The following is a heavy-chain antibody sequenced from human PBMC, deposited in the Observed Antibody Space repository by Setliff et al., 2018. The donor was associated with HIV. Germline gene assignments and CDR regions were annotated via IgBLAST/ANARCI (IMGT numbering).Heavy chain of an antibody. D-gene: IGHD3-16*01. Sequence: PSETLSLTCTVSGGSISSYYWSWIRQPPGKGLEWIGYIYYSGSTNYNPSLKSRVTISLDTSKNQFSLKLTSVTAADTAVYYCARGGAGYPAKGRAMDVWGQGTTVTVSS. J-gene: IGHJ6*02. CDR2: IYYSGST. CDR1: GGSISSYY. CDR3: ARGGAGYPAKGRAMDV. V-gene: IGHV4-59*08.